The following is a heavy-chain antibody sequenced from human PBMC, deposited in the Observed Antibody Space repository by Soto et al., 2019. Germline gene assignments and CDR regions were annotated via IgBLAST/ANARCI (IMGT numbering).Heavy chain of an antibody. J-gene: IGHJ5*02. CDR1: GASISVHSYY. CDR3: TRRYNRNDNYFDP. D-gene: IGHD3-9*01. CDR2: SYYSGTT. V-gene: IGHV4-39*01. Sequence: SSETLSLTCTVSGASISVHSYYWTWIRQPPGKGLEWIGSSYYSGTTYFNPSLKSRATISVDTSKNQFSLRLTSVTAADTAIYYCTRRYNRNDNYFDPWGPGALVTRLL.